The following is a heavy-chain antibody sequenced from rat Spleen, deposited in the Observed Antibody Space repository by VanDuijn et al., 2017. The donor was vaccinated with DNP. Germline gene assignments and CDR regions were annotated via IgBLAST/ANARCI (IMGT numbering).Heavy chain of an antibody. J-gene: IGHJ4*01. CDR1: GFSLTSYG. CDR2: IWTGGST. Sequence: QVQLKESGPGLVQPSQTLSLTCTVSGFSLTSYGVSWVRQPPGKGLEWMGVIWTGGSTEYNSALKSRLSISRDTSKSQVFLKMNSLQTEDTATYYCARALGYYAMDAWGQGTSVTVSS. D-gene: IGHD4-3*01. V-gene: IGHV2-43*01. CDR3: ARALGYYAMDA.